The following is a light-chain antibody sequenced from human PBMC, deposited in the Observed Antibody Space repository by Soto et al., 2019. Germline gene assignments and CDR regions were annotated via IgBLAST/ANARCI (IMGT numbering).Light chain of an antibody. CDR2: DDS. Sequence: SYELTQPPSVSVAPGQTARITCAGNNIRRKSVHWYQQKPGQAPVLFVYDDSDRPSAIAERFSASPSGNTDTLTISRVEAGDEAYNNCQVWETSTENYVFITETNVTVL. CDR1: NIRRKS. J-gene: IGLJ1*01. V-gene: IGLV3-21*02. CDR3: QVWETSTENYV.